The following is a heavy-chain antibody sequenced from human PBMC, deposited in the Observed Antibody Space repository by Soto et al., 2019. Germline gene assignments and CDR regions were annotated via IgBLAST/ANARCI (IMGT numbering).Heavy chain of an antibody. D-gene: IGHD6-13*01. CDR2: IYSDGRT. Sequence: DVQLVETGGGLIQPGGSLRLSCAASGFIVSSSYMSWVRQAPGKGLEWVSVIYSDGRTYYADSVKGRFTISRDNSNTTLYLQMNSLSAEDTAVYYCARCSGWYGQCYFDCWGQGTLVTVSS. CDR1: GFIVSSSY. J-gene: IGHJ4*02. CDR3: ARCSGWYGQCYFDC. V-gene: IGHV3-53*02.